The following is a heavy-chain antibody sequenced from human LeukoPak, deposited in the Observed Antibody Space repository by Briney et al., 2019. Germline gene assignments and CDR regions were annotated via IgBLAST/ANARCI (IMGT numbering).Heavy chain of an antibody. J-gene: IGHJ3*02. CDR1: GYRFTSYW. CDR2: NYPGDSDT. V-gene: IGHV5-51*01. D-gene: IGHD6-19*01. Sequence: GESRQISLVGSGYRFTSYWIGWVRQMPGKGLEYMGINYPGDSDTRYSPSFQGQVTISAVKSISTAYLQWSSLQASDTAMYYCATGYGSGRGAFDIWGQGTMVTVSS. CDR3: ATGYGSGRGAFDI.